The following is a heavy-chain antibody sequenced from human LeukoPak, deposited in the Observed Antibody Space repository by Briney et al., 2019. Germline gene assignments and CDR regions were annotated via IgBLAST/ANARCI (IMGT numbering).Heavy chain of an antibody. CDR3: ATGNTRTSAITVYYYMDV. Sequence: ASVTVSCKVSGYTLTELSMHWVRQAPGKGLEGMGGFDPEDGETIYAQKFQGRVTMTEDTSTDTAYMELSSLRSEDTAVYYCATGNTRTSAITVYYYMDVWGKGTTVTVSS. CDR1: GYTLTELS. J-gene: IGHJ6*03. D-gene: IGHD1-7*01. V-gene: IGHV1-24*01. CDR2: FDPEDGET.